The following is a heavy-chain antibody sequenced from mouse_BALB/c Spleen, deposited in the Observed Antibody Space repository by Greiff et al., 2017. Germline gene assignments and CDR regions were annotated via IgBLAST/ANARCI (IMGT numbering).Heavy chain of an antibody. CDR3: NALFITTVVVPFDY. CDR2: IDPENGDT. J-gene: IGHJ2*01. V-gene: IGHV14-4*02. Sequence: VQLQQSGAELVRSGASVKLSCTASGFNIKDYYMHWVKQRPEQGLEWIGWIDPENGDTEYAPKFQGKATMTADTSSNTAYLQLSSLTSEDTAVYYCNALFITTVVVPFDYWGQGTTLTVSS. CDR1: GFNIKDYY. D-gene: IGHD1-1*01.